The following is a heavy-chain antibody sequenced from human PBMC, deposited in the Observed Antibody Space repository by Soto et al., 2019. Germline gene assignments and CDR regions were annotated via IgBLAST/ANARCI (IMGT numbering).Heavy chain of an antibody. J-gene: IGHJ6*02. CDR1: GGSISSDDYY. Sequence: QVQLQESGPGLVKPSQTLSLTCTVSGGSISSDDYYWSWIRQPPGKGLEWIGYISYSGSTYYNPSLKSRVTRSVDSSKPQFSLRLSSVTAADTAVYYCAREVNNYYGMDVWGQGTTVTVS. D-gene: IGHD4-4*01. CDR2: ISYSGST. CDR3: AREVNNYYGMDV. V-gene: IGHV4-30-4*01.